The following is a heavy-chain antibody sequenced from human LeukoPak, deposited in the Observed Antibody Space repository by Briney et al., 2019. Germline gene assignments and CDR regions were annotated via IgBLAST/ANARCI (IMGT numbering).Heavy chain of an antibody. D-gene: IGHD3-10*01. Sequence: GGSLRLSCAASGFTFSSFEMNWVRQAPGKGLEWVSYISGSGTNIYCADSVKGRFTISRDNSKNTLYLQMNSLRAEDTAVYYCAKHQQMVQGVPHAFDIWGQGTMVTVSS. CDR2: ISGSGTNI. V-gene: IGHV3-48*03. CDR3: AKHQQMVQGVPHAFDI. CDR1: GFTFSSFE. J-gene: IGHJ3*02.